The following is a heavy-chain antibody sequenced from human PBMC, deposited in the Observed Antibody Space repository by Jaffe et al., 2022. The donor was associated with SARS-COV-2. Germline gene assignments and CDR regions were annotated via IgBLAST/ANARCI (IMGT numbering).Heavy chain of an antibody. CDR3: AKDLYYDILTGHMGGLYGMDV. Sequence: EVQLVESGGGLVQPGRSLRLSCAASGFTFDDYAMHWVRQAPGKGLEWVSGISWNSGSIGYADSVKGRFTISRDNAKNSLYLQMNSLRAEDTALYYCAKDLYYDILTGHMGGLYGMDVWGQGTTVTVSS. D-gene: IGHD3-9*01. V-gene: IGHV3-9*01. J-gene: IGHJ6*02. CDR1: GFTFDDYA. CDR2: ISWNSGSI.